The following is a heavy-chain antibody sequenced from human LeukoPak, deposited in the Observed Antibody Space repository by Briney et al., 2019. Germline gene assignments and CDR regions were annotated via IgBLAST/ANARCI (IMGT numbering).Heavy chain of an antibody. J-gene: IGHJ4*02. CDR3: ARDQGTVTSHPDY. CDR1: GFTVSTNY. Sequence: GGSLRLSCAVSGFTVSTNYMNWVCQAPGKGLEWISLIYTGDRTYYADSVKGRFTISRDNSKNTLYLQMNSLRVEDTAVYFCARDQGTVTSHPDYWGQGTLVTVSS. D-gene: IGHD4-17*01. CDR2: IYTGDRT. V-gene: IGHV3-66*01.